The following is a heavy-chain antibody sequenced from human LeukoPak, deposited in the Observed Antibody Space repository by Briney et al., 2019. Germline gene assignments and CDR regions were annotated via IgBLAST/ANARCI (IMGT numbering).Heavy chain of an antibody. D-gene: IGHD5-12*01. Sequence: GASVKVSCKASGYTFTGYYMHWVRQAPGQGLEWMGWINPNSGGTNYAQKFQGRVTMTRDTSISTAYMELSRLRSEDTAVYYCARGHFVDIVATPYYYGMDVWGQGTTVTVSS. V-gene: IGHV1-2*02. J-gene: IGHJ6*02. CDR3: ARGHFVDIVATPYYYGMDV. CDR1: GYTFTGYY. CDR2: INPNSGGT.